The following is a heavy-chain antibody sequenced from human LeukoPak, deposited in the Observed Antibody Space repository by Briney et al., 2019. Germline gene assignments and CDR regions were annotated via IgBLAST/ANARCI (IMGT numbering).Heavy chain of an antibody. CDR1: GFTFSTYA. V-gene: IGHV3-23*01. CDR2: ISDSGGST. J-gene: IGHJ4*02. D-gene: IGHD6-19*01. CDR3: AKTGGTSGWQRGLGQ. Sequence: GGSLRLSCAASGFTFSTYAMSWVRQAPGKGLEWVSGISDSGGSTYNADSVKGRFTIPRDNSKNTLYLQMNSLRGEDTAVYYCAKTGGTSGWQRGLGQWGQGTLVTVSS.